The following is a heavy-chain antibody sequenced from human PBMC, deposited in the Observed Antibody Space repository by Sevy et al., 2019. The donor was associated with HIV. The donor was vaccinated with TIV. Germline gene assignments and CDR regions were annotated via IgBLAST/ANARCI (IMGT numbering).Heavy chain of an antibody. D-gene: IGHD6-13*01. CDR2: ISWDGGST. V-gene: IGHV3-43D*03. Sequence: GGSLRLSCAVSGFTFDDYAMHWVRQAPGKGLEWVSLISWDGGSTYYADSVKGRFTISRDNSKNSLYLKMNSLRAEDTALYYCAKPYRLAVAGDYYYSGMDVWGQGTTVTVSS. J-gene: IGHJ6*02. CDR1: GFTFDDYA. CDR3: AKPYRLAVAGDYYYSGMDV.